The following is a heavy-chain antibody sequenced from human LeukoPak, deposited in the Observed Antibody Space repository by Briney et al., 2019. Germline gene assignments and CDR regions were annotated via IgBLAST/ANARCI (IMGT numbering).Heavy chain of an antibody. CDR1: GFTFSDYY. D-gene: IGHD6-13*01. CDR2: ISSSGSTI. J-gene: IGHJ4*02. V-gene: IGHV3-11*01. Sequence: GGSLRLSCAASGFTFSDYYMSWIRQAPGKGLEWVSYISSSGSTIYYADSVKGRFTISRDNAENSLYLQMNSLRAEDTAVYYCARVPPIAAAGMSPLFDYWGQGTLVTVSS. CDR3: ARVPPIAAAGMSPLFDY.